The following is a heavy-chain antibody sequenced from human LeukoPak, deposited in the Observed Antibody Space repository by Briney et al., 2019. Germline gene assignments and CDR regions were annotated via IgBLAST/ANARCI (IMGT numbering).Heavy chain of an antibody. V-gene: IGHV1-18*01. Sequence: ASVKVSCKASGYTFTSYGISWVRQAPGQGLEWMGWTSAYNGNTNYAQKLQGRVTMTTDTSTSTAYMELRSLRSDDTAVYYCARDKVVTNTRSYYYYGMDVWGQGTTVTVSS. J-gene: IGHJ6*02. CDR1: GYTFTSYG. CDR3: ARDKVVTNTRSYYYYGMDV. CDR2: TSAYNGNT. D-gene: IGHD2-21*02.